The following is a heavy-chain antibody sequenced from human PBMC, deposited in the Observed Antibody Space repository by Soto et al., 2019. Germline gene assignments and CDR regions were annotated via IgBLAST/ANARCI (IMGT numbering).Heavy chain of an antibody. V-gene: IGHV3-11*01. D-gene: IGHD6-25*01. Sequence: GGSLRLSCAASGFTLSNHYMTWIRQAPGKGLEWLSYISNTGSTISYADSVKGRFTVSRDNANNSLYLQMNSLRAEDTAVYYCSRDPRLLDYWGQGTLVTVSS. J-gene: IGHJ4*02. CDR1: GFTLSNHY. CDR3: SRDPRLLDY. CDR2: ISNTGSTI.